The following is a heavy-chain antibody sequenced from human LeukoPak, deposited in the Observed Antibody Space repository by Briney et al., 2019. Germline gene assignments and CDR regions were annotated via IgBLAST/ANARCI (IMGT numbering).Heavy chain of an antibody. CDR1: GFSFSSYW. CDR2: IKQDGSQK. CDR3: ASSNWNYYNY. J-gene: IGHJ4*02. Sequence: GGSLRLSCAASGFSFSSYWMSWVRQAPGKGLEWVANIKQDGSQKYYVDSVRGRFTISRDNAKNSLYLQMDSLRAEASAVYYCASSNWNYYNYWGQGTLVTVSS. V-gene: IGHV3-7*05. D-gene: IGHD1-20*01.